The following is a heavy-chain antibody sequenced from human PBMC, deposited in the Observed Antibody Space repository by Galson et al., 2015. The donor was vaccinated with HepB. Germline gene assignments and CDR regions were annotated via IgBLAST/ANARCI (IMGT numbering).Heavy chain of an antibody. CDR3: EADYDFWSGLGGMDV. Sequence: SVKVSCKASGGTFSSYAISWVRQAPGQGLEWMGGIIPIFGTANYAQKFQGRVTITADKSTSTAYMELSSLRSEDTAVYYCEADYDFWSGLGGMDVWGQGTTVTVSS. D-gene: IGHD3-3*01. J-gene: IGHJ6*02. V-gene: IGHV1-69*06. CDR1: GGTFSSYA. CDR2: IIPIFGTA.